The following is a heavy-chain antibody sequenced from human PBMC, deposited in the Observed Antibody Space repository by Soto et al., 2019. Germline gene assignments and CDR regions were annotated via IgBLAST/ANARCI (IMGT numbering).Heavy chain of an antibody. CDR1: GDSVSSNSAA. CDR3: ARDGHYDFWSGYDTSYYYYYMDV. Sequence: SQTLSLTCAISGDSVSSNSAAWNWIRRPPSRGLEWLGRTYYRSKWYNDYAVSVKSRITINPDTSKNQFSLQLNSVTPEDTAVYYCARDGHYDFWSGYDTSYYYYYMDVWGKGTTVTVSS. D-gene: IGHD3-3*01. CDR2: TYYRSKWYN. J-gene: IGHJ6*03. V-gene: IGHV6-1*01.